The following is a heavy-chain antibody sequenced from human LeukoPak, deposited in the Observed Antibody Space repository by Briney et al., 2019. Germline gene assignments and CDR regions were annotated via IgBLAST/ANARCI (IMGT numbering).Heavy chain of an antibody. CDR1: GFTFGSYG. CDR2: ITPNADRT. CDR3: AIMHGYYDGSGYWVQ. J-gene: IGHJ1*01. D-gene: IGHD3-22*01. Sequence: GGSLRLSCAASGFTFGSYGMSWVRQAPGKGLEWVSFITPNADRTSYADSVEGRFTISRDNPRNTLYMQMNSLRDEDTAVYYCAIMHGYYDGSGYWVQWGQGTPVTVSS. V-gene: IGHV3-23*01.